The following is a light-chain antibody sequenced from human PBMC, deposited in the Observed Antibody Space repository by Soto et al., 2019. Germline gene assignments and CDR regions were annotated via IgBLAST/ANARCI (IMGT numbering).Light chain of an antibody. Sequence: DVQMTQAPSSLSASVGDRVTITCRASQGISNYLAWYQQKPGQVPQLLNYAASILQSAVPSRFSGSGSGTDFTHTSSSLQPVDGATYYLQKYNRAPRTFGGLTKVESK. CDR1: QGISNY. J-gene: IGKJ4*01. V-gene: IGKV1-27*01. CDR3: QKYNRAPRT. CDR2: AAS.